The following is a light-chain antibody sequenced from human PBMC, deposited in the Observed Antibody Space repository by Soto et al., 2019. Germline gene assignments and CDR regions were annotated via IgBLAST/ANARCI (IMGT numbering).Light chain of an antibody. J-gene: IGLJ1*01. CDR2: EVS. CDR3: SSYTSSNTRV. V-gene: IGLV2-14*01. CDR1: SSDVGGYNY. Sequence: QSVLTQPASVSGSPGQSITISCTGTSSDVGGYNYVSWYQQDPGKAPKLMIYEVSNRPSGVSNRFSGSKSGNTASLTISGLPAEDEADYYCSSYTSSNTRVLGTGTKVTVL.